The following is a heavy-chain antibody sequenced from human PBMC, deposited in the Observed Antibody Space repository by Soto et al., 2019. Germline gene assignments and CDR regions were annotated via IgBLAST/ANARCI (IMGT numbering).Heavy chain of an antibody. CDR3: ARESHDIFTGPPCVWYFDL. V-gene: IGHV4-34*01. D-gene: IGHD3-9*01. Sequence: QVQLQQWGAGPLRPLETLSLTCGVSGGSFSGYYWAWIRQSPGKGLELIGEINDRGSINYNPSLKSLVSISVDTSKNHYSLKLRSVTAAATAVYYCARESHDIFTGPPCVWYFDLWCRGTLVTVSS. CDR2: INDRGSI. J-gene: IGHJ2*01. CDR1: GGSFSGYY.